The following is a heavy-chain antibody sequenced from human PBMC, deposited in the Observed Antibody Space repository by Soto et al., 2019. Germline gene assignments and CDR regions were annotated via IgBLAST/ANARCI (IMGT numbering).Heavy chain of an antibody. CDR3: ARDRNWEFDY. Sequence: EVQLVESGGGLVQPGWSLRLSCAASGFTFSNYWMQWVRQAPGKGLVWVSRINPDGSSIKYADSVKGRFTISRDNAKNTLYLQMNSLRAEDTAVYYCARDRNWEFDYWGQGTLVTVSS. CDR2: INPDGSSI. J-gene: IGHJ4*02. D-gene: IGHD7-27*01. V-gene: IGHV3-74*03. CDR1: GFTFSNYW.